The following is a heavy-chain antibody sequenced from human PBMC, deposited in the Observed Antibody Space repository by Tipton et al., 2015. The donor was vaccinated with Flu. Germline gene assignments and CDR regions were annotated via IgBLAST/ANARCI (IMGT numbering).Heavy chain of an antibody. CDR2: IYYSGST. CDR1: GGSISSSSYY. V-gene: IGHV4-39*07. CDR3: ARLVIDHSGSGNYGMDV. Sequence: TLSLTCTVSGGSISSSSYYWGWIRQPPGKGLEWIGSIYYSGSTYYNPSLKSRVTISVDTSKNQFSLYVNSVSAADTAVYYCARLVIDHSGSGNYGMDVWGQGSSVTVSS. D-gene: IGHD3-10*01. J-gene: IGHJ6*02.